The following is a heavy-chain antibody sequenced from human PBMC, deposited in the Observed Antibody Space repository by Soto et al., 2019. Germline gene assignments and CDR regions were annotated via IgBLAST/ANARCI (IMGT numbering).Heavy chain of an antibody. D-gene: IGHD3-3*01. CDR3: ASSRTGYYDFWSGSPPLDY. J-gene: IGHJ4*02. V-gene: IGHV4-59*08. Sequence: SETLSLTCTVSGGSSSRYYWSWIRQPPGKGLEWIGYIYYSGSTNYNPSLKSRVTISVDTSKNQFSLKLSSVTAADTAVYYCASSRTGYYDFWSGSPPLDYWGQGTLVTVSS. CDR1: GGSSSRYY. CDR2: IYYSGST.